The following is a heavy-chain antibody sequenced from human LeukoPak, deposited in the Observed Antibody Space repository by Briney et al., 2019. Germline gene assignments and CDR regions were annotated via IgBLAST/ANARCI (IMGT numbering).Heavy chain of an antibody. D-gene: IGHD4-11*01. Sequence: GGSLRLSCAASGFTFSSYSMNWVRQAPGKGLEWVSGINWNGGSTGYADSVKGRFAISRDNAKNSLYLQMNSLRVEDTALYYCARNPYSDYVGWNFDLWGRGTLVTVSS. CDR2: INWNGGST. J-gene: IGHJ2*01. CDR3: ARNPYSDYVGWNFDL. V-gene: IGHV3-20*04. CDR1: GFTFSSYS.